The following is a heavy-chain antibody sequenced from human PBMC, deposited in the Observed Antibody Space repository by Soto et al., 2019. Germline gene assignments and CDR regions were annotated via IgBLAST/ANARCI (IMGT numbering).Heavy chain of an antibody. CDR2: IRSKAYGGTT. V-gene: IGHV3-49*01. D-gene: IGHD3-3*01. J-gene: IGHJ4*02. CDR1: GFTFGDYA. CDR3: ARMIFGRNVYYFDY. Sequence: PGGSLRVSCTASGFTFGDYAMSWFRQAPGKGLEWVGFIRSKAYGGTTEYNTSLKTRLTISKDTSKNQVVLTMTDMDPVDTATYYCARMIFGRNVYYFDYWGRGTLVTVSS.